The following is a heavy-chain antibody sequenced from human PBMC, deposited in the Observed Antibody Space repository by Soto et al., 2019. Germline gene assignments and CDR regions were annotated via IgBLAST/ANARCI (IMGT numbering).Heavy chain of an antibody. Sequence: SETLSLTCTVSGGSISSGGYYWSWIRQHPGKGLEWIGYIYYSGSTYYNPSLKSRVTISVDTSKNQFSLKLSSVTAADTAVYYCARNRRFLEWFPPYYYMDVWGKGTTVTVSS. D-gene: IGHD3-3*01. J-gene: IGHJ6*03. CDR2: IYYSGST. CDR3: ARNRRFLEWFPPYYYMDV. CDR1: GGSISSGGYY. V-gene: IGHV4-31*03.